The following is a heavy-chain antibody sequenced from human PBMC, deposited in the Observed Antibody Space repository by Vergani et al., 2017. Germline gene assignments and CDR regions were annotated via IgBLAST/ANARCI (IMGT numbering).Heavy chain of an antibody. J-gene: IGHJ4*02. CDR3: AVRPRVNLVGGEIVTKRTFDY. V-gene: IGHV4-31*11. D-gene: IGHD3-10*01. CDR1: GGSISSGDHC. CDR2: IFYSGTT. Sequence: QVQLQESGPGVVKPSQTLSLTCAVSGGSISSGDHCWTWIRQRPGKGLEWIGYIFYSGTTYDNPSLRSRLTISVDTSQNQFSLNLMSVTAADTAMYYCAVRPRVNLVGGEIVTKRTFDYWSQGSLVTVSS.